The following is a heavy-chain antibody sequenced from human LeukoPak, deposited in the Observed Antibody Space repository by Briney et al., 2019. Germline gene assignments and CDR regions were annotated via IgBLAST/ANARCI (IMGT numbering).Heavy chain of an antibody. D-gene: IGHD3-22*01. CDR3: AKRGVVIRVILVAFHKEAYYFDS. CDR2: ISDSGGRT. Sequence: GGSLRLSCAVSGITLSNYGMSWVRQAPGKGLEWVAGISDSGGRTNYPDSVKGRFTISRDNPKNTLYLQMNSLGAEDTAVYFCAKRGVVIRVILVAFHKEAYYFDSWGQGALVTVSS. V-gene: IGHV3-23*01. CDR1: GITLSNYG. J-gene: IGHJ4*02.